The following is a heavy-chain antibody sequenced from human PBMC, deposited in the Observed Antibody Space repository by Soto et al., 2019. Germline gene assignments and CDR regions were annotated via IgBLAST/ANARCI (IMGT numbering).Heavy chain of an antibody. CDR1: GGSISSYY. Sequence: SETLSLTCTVSGGSISSYYWSWIRQPPEKGLEWIGYIYYSGSTNYNPSLKSRVTISVDTSKNQFSLKLSSVTAADTAVYYCAILRPWGYFDYWGQGTLVTVSS. CDR3: AILRPWGYFDY. J-gene: IGHJ4*02. V-gene: IGHV4-59*03. D-gene: IGHD2-8*01. CDR2: IYYSGST.